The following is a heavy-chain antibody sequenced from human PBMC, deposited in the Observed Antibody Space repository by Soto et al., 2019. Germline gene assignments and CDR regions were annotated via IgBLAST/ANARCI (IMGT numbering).Heavy chain of an antibody. J-gene: IGHJ5*02. V-gene: IGHV1-2*04. CDR2: INPNSGGT. CDR3: ARAQGLNWFDP. CDR1: GYTFTGYY. Sequence: GASVKVSCKASGYTFTGYYMHWLRQAPGQGLEWMGWINPNSGGTNYAQKFQGWVTMTRDTSISTAYMELSRLRSDDTAVYYCARAQGLNWFDPWGQGTLVTVSS.